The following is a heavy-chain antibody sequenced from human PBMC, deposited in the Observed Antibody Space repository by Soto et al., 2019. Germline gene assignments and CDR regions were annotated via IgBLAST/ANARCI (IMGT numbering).Heavy chain of an antibody. CDR3: ARDCGSCYQTAEYFQH. CDR2: ISGSGGST. V-gene: IGHV3-23*01. Sequence: EVQLLESGGGLVQPGGSLRLSCAASGFTFSSYAMSWVRQAPGKGLEWVSAISGSGGSTYYADSVKGRFTISSDNSKNTLYLQMNSLRAEDTAVYYCARDCGSCYQTAEYFQHWGPGTLVTVSS. J-gene: IGHJ1*01. CDR1: GFTFSSYA. D-gene: IGHD2-15*01.